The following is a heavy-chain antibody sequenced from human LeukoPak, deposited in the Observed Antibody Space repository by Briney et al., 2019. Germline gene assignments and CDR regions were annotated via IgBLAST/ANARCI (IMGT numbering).Heavy chain of an antibody. J-gene: IGHJ3*01. CDR3: AKRMTGYTAIVKGGAFDV. D-gene: IGHD5-18*01. CDR1: GFTFYKSA. CDR2: IRSSGAST. V-gene: IGHV3-23*01. Sequence: QTVRSLRLSCAASGFTFYKSAMTWVRQAPGTGLEWVSSIRSSGASTYYADSVKGRFTISRDNSENTLYLQMNGLRAEDTAVYYCAKRMTGYTAIVKGGAFDVWGQGTMVTVSS.